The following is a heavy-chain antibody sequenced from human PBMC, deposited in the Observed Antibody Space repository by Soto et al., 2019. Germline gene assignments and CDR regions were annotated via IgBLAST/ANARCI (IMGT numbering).Heavy chain of an antibody. D-gene: IGHD5-12*01. J-gene: IGHJ6*02. Sequence: QVQLVESGGGVVQPGRSLRLSCAASGFTFSSYGMHWVRQAPGKGLEWVAVISYDGSNKYYADSVKGRFTISRDNSKNPLYLQMNSLRAEDTAVYYCAKLATTNSLPRYYYYYYGMDVWGQGTTVTVSS. CDR3: AKLATTNSLPRYYYYYYGMDV. V-gene: IGHV3-30*18. CDR2: ISYDGSNK. CDR1: GFTFSSYG.